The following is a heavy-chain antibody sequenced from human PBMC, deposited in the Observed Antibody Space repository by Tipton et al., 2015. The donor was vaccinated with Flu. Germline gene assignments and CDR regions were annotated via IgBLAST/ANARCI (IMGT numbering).Heavy chain of an antibody. Sequence: SLRLSCAASGFTFSSYAMSWVRQAPGKGLEWVSAISGSGGSTYYADSVKGRFTISRDNSKNTLYLQMNSLRAEDTAVYYCAKDLIVVVLAAMYYWGQGTLVTVSS. D-gene: IGHD2-2*01. CDR2: ISGSGGST. V-gene: IGHV3-23*01. J-gene: IGHJ4*02. CDR1: GFTFSSYA. CDR3: AKDLIVVVLAAMYY.